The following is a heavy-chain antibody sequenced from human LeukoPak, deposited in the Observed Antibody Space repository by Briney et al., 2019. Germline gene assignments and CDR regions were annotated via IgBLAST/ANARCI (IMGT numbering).Heavy chain of an antibody. V-gene: IGHV1-2*06. CDR1: GYTFIDYY. CDR2: INPTTGGT. D-gene: IGHD3-16*01. J-gene: IGHJ4*02. Sequence: ASVKVSCKTSGYTFIDYYIHWVRQAPGQGLEWMGRINPTTGGTDYAQKFRGKVSMTRDTSISTAYIELSKLRSDDTAVYYCATLGEDNTDTPFDYWGQGTLVTVSS. CDR3: ATLGEDNTDTPFDY.